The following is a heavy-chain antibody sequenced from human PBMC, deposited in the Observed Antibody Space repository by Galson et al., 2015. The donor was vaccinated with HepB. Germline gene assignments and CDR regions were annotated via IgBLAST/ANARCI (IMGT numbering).Heavy chain of an antibody. V-gene: IGHV3-21*01. CDR3: ARVAMVRGVISY. Sequence: SLRLSCAASGFTFSSYSMNWVRQAPGKGLEWVSSISSSSSYIYYADSVKGRFTISRDNAKNSLYLQMNSLRAEDTAVYYCARVAMVRGVISYWGQGTLVTVSS. D-gene: IGHD3-10*01. CDR1: GFTFSSYS. J-gene: IGHJ4*02. CDR2: ISSSSSYI.